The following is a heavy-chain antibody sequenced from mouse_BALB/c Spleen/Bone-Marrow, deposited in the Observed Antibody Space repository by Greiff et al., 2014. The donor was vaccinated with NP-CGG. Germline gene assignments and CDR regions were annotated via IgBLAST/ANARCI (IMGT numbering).Heavy chain of an antibody. V-gene: IGHV1-69*02. CDR2: IEPSDSYI. J-gene: IGHJ1*01. Sequence: QVQLKESGAELVKPGASVKLSCKASGYTFTSYWMHWVKQRPGQGLEWIGEIEPSDSYINYNQNFTGMATLTVDKSSSAAYMQLSRLTSDDSAVYFCARLDNWYFDVWGAGTTVTVSS. CDR1: GYTFTSYW. CDR3: ARLDNWYFDV.